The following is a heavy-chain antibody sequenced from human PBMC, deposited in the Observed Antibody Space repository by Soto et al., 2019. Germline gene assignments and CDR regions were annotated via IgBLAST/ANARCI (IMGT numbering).Heavy chain of an antibody. V-gene: IGHV3-48*02. CDR2: ISSSSSTI. J-gene: IGHJ6*02. CDR1: GFTFSSYS. D-gene: IGHD6-13*01. Sequence: GGSLRLSCAASGFTFSSYSMNWVRQAPGKGLEWVSYISSSSSTIYYADSVKGRLTISRDNAKNSLYLQMNSLRDEDTAVYYCASLGYSSSWYVDYGMDVWGQGTTVTVSS. CDR3: ASLGYSSSWYVDYGMDV.